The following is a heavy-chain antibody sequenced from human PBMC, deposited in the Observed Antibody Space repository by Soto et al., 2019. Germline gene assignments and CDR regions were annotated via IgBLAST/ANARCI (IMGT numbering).Heavy chain of an antibody. J-gene: IGHJ6*02. V-gene: IGHV1-69*01. Sequence: QVQLVQSGAEVKKPGSSVKVSCKASGGTFSSYAISWVRQAPGQGLAWMGGIIPIFGTANYAQKFQGRVTNAQGESTSQASMDRSSLSAEDTAGYYWARAGGGGPGLRTRGMDVWGRGTTV. CDR2: IIPIFGTA. D-gene: IGHD3-16*01. CDR1: GGTFSSYA. CDR3: ARAGGGGPGLRTRGMDV.